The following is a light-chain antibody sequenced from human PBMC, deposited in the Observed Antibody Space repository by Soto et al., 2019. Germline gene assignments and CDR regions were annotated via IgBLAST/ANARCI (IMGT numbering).Light chain of an antibody. CDR2: KDS. V-gene: IGLV3-25*03. CDR1: ALPNQY. J-gene: IGLJ2*01. CDR3: QSADNSGTVV. Sequence: SYELTQPPSVSVSPGQTARITCSGDALPNQYAYWYQQKPGQAPVLMIYKDSERPSGIPERFSGSSSGTKVTLTISGVQAEDEADYYCQSADNSGTVVFGGGTQLTVL.